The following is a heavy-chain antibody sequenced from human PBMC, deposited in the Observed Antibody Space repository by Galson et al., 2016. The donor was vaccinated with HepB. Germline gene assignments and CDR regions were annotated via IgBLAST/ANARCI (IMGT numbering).Heavy chain of an antibody. Sequence: TLSLTCTVSGGSISSGGYYWSWIRQHPGKGLEWIGYIHYSGSTYYNPSLESRVSISVDTYNNQFSLKLSSVTAADTAVYYCARDKNERGYSYGHFDYWGQGALVTVSS. V-gene: IGHV4-31*03. CDR1: GGSISSGGYY. CDR3: ARDKNERGYSYGHFDY. CDR2: IHYSGST. J-gene: IGHJ4*02. D-gene: IGHD5-18*01.